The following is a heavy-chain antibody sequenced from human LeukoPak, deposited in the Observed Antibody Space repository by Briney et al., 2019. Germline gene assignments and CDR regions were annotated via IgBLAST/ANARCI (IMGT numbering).Heavy chain of an antibody. CDR2: IKYDGSEQ. D-gene: IGHD6-13*01. V-gene: IGHV3-7*01. CDR3: KSGGAAPGRFDY. Sequence: PGGSLRLSCAASGFSFTSYWMSWMRQAPGKGLQWVANIKYDGSEQYYVDSAKGRFTISRDNAKSSLYLQMNRLGVEDTAIYYCKSGGAAPGRFDYWGQGALVTVSP. CDR1: GFSFTSYW. J-gene: IGHJ4*02.